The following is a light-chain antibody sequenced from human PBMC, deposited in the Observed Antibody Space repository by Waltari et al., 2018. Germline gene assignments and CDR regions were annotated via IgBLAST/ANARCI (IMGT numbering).Light chain of an antibody. Sequence: EIVLTQSPGTLSLSPGERVTLSCRASESVSRALAWYQQKPGQAPRLLMYGASTRATGIPDRFSGSGSGTDFSLTNSRLEPEDFAVYYCQHYVRLPVTFGQGTKVEIK. CDR1: ESVSRA. CDR2: GAS. CDR3: QHYVRLPVT. J-gene: IGKJ1*01. V-gene: IGKV3-20*01.